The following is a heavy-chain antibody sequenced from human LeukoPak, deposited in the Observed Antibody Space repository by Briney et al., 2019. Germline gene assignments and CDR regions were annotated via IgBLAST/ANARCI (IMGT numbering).Heavy chain of an antibody. CDR3: ARDPRCSSTSCYGVDYFDY. CDR1: GFTFSSYG. D-gene: IGHD2-2*01. J-gene: IGHJ4*02. CDR2: IWYDGSNK. V-gene: IGHV3-33*01. Sequence: PGRSLRLSCAASGFTFSSYGMHWVRQAPGKGLEWVAVIWYDGSNKYYADSVKGRFTISRDNSKNPPYLQMNSRRAEDTAEYYCARDPRCSSTSCYGVDYFDYWGQGTLVTVSS.